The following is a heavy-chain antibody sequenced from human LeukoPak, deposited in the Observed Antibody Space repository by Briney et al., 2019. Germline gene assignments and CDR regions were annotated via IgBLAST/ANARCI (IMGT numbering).Heavy chain of an antibody. J-gene: IGHJ3*02. D-gene: IGHD2-2*01. V-gene: IGHV3-23*01. Sequence: GGSLRLSCAASGFTFSSYAMSWVRQAPGKGLEWVSAISGSGSSTYYADSVKGRFTISRDNSKNTLYLQMNSLRAEDTAVYYCAKVRAAMFDAFDIWGQGTMVTVSS. CDR1: GFTFSSYA. CDR2: ISGSGSST. CDR3: AKVRAAMFDAFDI.